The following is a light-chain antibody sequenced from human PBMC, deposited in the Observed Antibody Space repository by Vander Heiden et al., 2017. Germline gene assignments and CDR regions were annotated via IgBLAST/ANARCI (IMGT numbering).Light chain of an antibody. CDR3: NSRDSSWNHLNVV. V-gene: IGLV3-19*01. CDR1: SLRSYY. J-gene: IGLJ2*01. Sequence: SSELTQDPTVSVALGQTVRITCQGDSLRSYYASWYQQKPGQAPVLVVYRTNIRPSGIPDRFSGSSSGNTASLTITGAQAEDEADYYCNSRDSSWNHLNVVFGGGTKLTVL. CDR2: RTN.